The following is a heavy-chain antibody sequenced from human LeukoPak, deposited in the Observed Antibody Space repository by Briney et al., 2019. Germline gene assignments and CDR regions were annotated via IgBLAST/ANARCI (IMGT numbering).Heavy chain of an antibody. Sequence: PSGTLSLTCAVSGASITSHPWNWVRQPPGKGLEWIGEMYNSGTSTFKPSLRSRVIMFFDESKNHFSLKLNSVTAADTAVYHCARGGNWDFDYWGQGVLVIVSS. J-gene: IGHJ4*02. CDR3: ARGGNWDFDY. V-gene: IGHV4-4*02. D-gene: IGHD7-27*01. CDR1: GASITSHPW. CDR2: MYNSGTS.